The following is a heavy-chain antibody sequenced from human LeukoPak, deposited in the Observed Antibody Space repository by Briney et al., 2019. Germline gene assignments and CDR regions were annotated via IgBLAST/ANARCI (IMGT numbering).Heavy chain of an antibody. J-gene: IGHJ4*02. CDR1: GGSFSGYY. D-gene: IGHD3-3*01. Sequence: PSETLSLTCAVYGGSFSGYYWSWIRQPPGKGLEWVGEINHSGSTNYNPSLKSRVTISVDTSKKQFSLKLSSVTAADTAVYYCARIHTIFGVVIKPLDYWGQGTLVTVSS. CDR3: ARIHTIFGVVIKPLDY. V-gene: IGHV4-34*01. CDR2: INHSGST.